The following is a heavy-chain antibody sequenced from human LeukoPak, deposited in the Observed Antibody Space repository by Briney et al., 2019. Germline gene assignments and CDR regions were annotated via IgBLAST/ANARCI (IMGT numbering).Heavy chain of an antibody. CDR2: IYWNGGRT. V-gene: IGHV3-20*04. CDR1: GFTLHDYG. J-gene: IGHJ1*01. D-gene: IGHD3-22*01. CDR3: ARGPTRYYYDSSGYYYSEYFQH. Sequence: GGSVTLSRLACGFTLHDYGMSWVRQAPGKGLEGVCGIYWNGGRTGYADSVKGRCTISRDNAKSSLYLQMNSLRAEDTALYYCARGPTRYYYDSSGYYYSEYFQHWGQGILVTVSS.